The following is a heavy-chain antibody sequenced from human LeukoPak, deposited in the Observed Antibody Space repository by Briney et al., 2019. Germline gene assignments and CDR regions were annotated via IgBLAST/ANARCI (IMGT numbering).Heavy chain of an antibody. J-gene: IGHJ4*02. CDR3: ARKPSIRGFDY. V-gene: IGHV3-21*01. CDR1: GFTFSSYS. CDR2: ISSSSSYI. Sequence: GGSLRLSCAASGFTFSSYSMNWVRQAPGKGLEWVSSISSSSSYIYYADSVKGRFTISRDNAKNSLYLQMNSLRAEDTAVYYCARKPSIRGFDYWGQGTLVTVSS. D-gene: IGHD3-10*01.